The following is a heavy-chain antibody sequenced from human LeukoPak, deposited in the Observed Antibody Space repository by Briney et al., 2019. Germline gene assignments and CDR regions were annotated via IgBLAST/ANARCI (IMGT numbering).Heavy chain of an antibody. V-gene: IGHV4-34*01. CDR3: ARTRPYYYGSGSSDY. CDR1: GGSFSSYY. Sequence: SETLSLTCAVYGGSFSSYYWSWIRQPPGKGLEWIGEINHSGSTNYNPSLKSRVTISVDTSKNQFSLKLSSVTAADTAVYYCARTRPYYYGSGSSDYWGQGTLVTVSS. D-gene: IGHD3-10*01. J-gene: IGHJ4*02. CDR2: INHSGST.